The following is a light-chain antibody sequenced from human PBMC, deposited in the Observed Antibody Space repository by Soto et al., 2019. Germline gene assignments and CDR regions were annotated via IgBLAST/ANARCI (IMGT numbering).Light chain of an antibody. Sequence: DIQMTQSPSSLSAPVGVRVTITCRASQSVSSSLNWYQHKPGKAPKLLIYDASSLQSGVPSRFSGSGSGTDFALTINTLQPEDFATYYCQQSYSTPPYTFGQGTKLEIK. CDR1: QSVSSS. J-gene: IGKJ2*01. V-gene: IGKV1-39*01. CDR3: QQSYSTPPYT. CDR2: DAS.